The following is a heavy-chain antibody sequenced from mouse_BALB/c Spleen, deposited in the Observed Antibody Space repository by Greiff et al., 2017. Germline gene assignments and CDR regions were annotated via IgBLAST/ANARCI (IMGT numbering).Heavy chain of an antibody. J-gene: IGHJ3*01. V-gene: IGHV5-6*01. CDR3: ARDSHRSWFAY. CDR2: ISSGGSYT. CDR1: GFTFSSYG. Sequence: EVKVVESGGDLVKPGGSLKLSCAASGFTFSSYGMSWVRQTPDKRLEWVATISSGGSYTYYPDTVTGRFTISRDNAKNTLYLEMSSLRSEDTAMDYCARDSHRSWFAYWGQGTLVTVSA.